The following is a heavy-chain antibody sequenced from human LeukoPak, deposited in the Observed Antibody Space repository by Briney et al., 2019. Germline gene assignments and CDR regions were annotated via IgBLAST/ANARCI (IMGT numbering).Heavy chain of an antibody. CDR3: ARGGAARPDY. D-gene: IGHD6-6*01. CDR1: GFTFSSYE. Sequence: GGSLRLSCAASGFTFSSYEMNWVRQAPGKGLEGVAFIRYDGSNKYYADSVKGRFTISRDNAKNSLYLQMTSLRAEDTAVYYCARGGAARPDYWGQGTLVTVSS. J-gene: IGHJ4*02. V-gene: IGHV3-30*02. CDR2: IRYDGSNK.